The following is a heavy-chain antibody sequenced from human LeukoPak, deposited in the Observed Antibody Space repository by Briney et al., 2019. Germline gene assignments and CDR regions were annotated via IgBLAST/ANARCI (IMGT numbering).Heavy chain of an antibody. V-gene: IGHV1-2*06. CDR3: ARNWGAGHPINFDY. J-gene: IGHJ4*02. D-gene: IGHD3-16*01. CDR2: INPNSGDT. CDR1: GYTFSGSY. Sequence: ASVKISCKASGYTFSGSYIHWVRQAPGQGLEWMGRINPNSGDTNYAQKFQGRVTMTTDTSTNTAYMDLRRLRSDDTAVYYCARNWGAGHPINFDYWGQGTLVTVSS.